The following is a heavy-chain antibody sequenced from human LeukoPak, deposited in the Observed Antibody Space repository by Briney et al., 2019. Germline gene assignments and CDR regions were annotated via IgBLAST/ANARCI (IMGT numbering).Heavy chain of an antibody. D-gene: IGHD3-3*01. CDR3: AKGRGITIFGGQGAFDI. CDR1: GFTFSSYA. V-gene: IGHV3-23*01. CDR2: ISGSGGST. J-gene: IGHJ3*02. Sequence: PGGSLRLSCAASGFTFSSYAMSWVRQAPGKGLEWVSAISGSGGSTYYADSVKGWFTISRDNSKNTLYLQMNSLRAEDTAVYYCAKGRGITIFGGQGAFDIWGQGTMVTVSS.